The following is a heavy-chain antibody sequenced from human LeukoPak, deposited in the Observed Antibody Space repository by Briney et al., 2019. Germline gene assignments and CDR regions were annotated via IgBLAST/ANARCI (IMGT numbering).Heavy chain of an antibody. CDR1: GGSISSYY. CDR3: AREGGDPRWLDP. V-gene: IGHV4-4*07. J-gene: IGHJ5*02. CDR2: VNTSGST. D-gene: IGHD6-25*01. Sequence: SETLSLTCTVSGGSISSYYWTWIRQSAGKGLGWIGRVNTSGSTNYNPSLRSRVTMSVNTSKNQFSLNLTSVTAADTAVYSCAREGGDPRWLDPWGQGTLVTVSS.